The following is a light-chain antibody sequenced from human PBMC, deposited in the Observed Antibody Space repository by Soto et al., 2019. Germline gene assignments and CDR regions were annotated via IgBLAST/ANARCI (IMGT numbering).Light chain of an antibody. V-gene: IGLV1-47*01. CDR3: AAWDDSLSGVV. J-gene: IGLJ2*01. CDR1: SSNIESNY. Sequence: QSVLTQPPSASGTPGQRVTISCSGSSSNIESNYVYWYQQLPGTAPKLLIYRNNQRPSGVPDRFSGSKSGTSASLAISGRRSEDEADYYCAAWDDSLSGVVFGGGTKVTVL. CDR2: RNN.